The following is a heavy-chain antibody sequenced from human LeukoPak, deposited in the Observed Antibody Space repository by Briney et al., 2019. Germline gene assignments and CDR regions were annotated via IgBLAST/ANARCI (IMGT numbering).Heavy chain of an antibody. CDR3: ARDGSYSPRCWFDP. Sequence: GASVKVSCKASGYTFTTYAMNWVRQAPGQGLEWMGRINTNTGNPTYAQGFTGRFVFSLDTSVSTAYLQISSLKAEDTAVYYCARDGSYSPRCWFDPWGQGTLVTVSS. V-gene: IGHV7-4-1*02. CDR1: GYTFTTYA. D-gene: IGHD1-26*01. J-gene: IGHJ5*02. CDR2: INTNTGNP.